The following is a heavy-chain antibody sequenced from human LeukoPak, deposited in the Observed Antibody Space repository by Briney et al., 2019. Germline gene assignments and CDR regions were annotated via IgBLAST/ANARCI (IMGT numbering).Heavy chain of an antibody. Sequence: SVKVSCTASGGTFSSHTINWVRQAPGQGLEWMGGIIPIFGTANYAQKFQGRVTITAVESTSTAYMEVSSLRSEDTAVYYCARGWLAETMVVTPYNYWGQGTLVTVSS. CDR3: ARGWLAETMVVTPYNY. D-gene: IGHD4-23*01. CDR1: GGTFSSHT. J-gene: IGHJ4*02. V-gene: IGHV1-69*13. CDR2: IIPIFGTA.